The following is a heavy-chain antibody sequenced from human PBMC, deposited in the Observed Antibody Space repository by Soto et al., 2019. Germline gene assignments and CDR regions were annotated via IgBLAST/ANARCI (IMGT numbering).Heavy chain of an antibody. J-gene: IGHJ6*02. D-gene: IGHD2-8*01. V-gene: IGHV3-15*01. CDR2: IKSKTDGGTT. CDR1: GFTFSNAW. CDR3: TTDILIQLSPYGMDV. Sequence: PGGSLRLSCAASGFTFSNAWMSWVRQAPGKGLEWVGRIKSKTDGGTTDYAAPVKGRFTISRDDSKNTLYLQMNSLKTEDTAVYYCTTDILIQLSPYGMDVWGQGTTVTVSS.